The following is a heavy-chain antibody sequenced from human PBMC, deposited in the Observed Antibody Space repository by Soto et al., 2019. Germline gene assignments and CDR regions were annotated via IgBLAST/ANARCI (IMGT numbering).Heavy chain of an antibody. J-gene: IGHJ5*02. CDR3: ARADCGGDCYSHWFDP. D-gene: IGHD2-21*02. CDR2: IYHSGST. Sequence: QLQLQESGSGLVKPSQTLSLTCAVSGGSISSGGYSWSWIRQPPGKGLEWIGYIYHSGSTYYNPSLTSRVTISXDRXKXPCSLKLSSVTAADTAVYYCARADCGGDCYSHWFDPWGQGTLVTVSS. V-gene: IGHV4-30-2*01. CDR1: GGSISSGGYS.